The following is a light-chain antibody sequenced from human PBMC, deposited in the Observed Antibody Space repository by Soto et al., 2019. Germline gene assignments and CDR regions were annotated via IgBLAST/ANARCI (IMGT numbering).Light chain of an antibody. J-gene: IGLJ1*01. CDR3: SSYTSSSTPYV. CDR1: SSDVGGYNY. CDR2: EXX. Sequence: QSALTQPASVSGSPGQSITISCTGTSSDVGGYNYVSWYQQHPGKAPKVIIYEXXXXXXXXXXXXXXAKSGDTASLTISGXXXEXXXXXXCSSYTSSSTPYVFGSGTKLTVL. V-gene: IGLV2-14*01.